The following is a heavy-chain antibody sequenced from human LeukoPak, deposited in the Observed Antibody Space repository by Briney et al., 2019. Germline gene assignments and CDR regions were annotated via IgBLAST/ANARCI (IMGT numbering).Heavy chain of an antibody. V-gene: IGHV4-39*01. CDR1: GGSISSSSYY. D-gene: IGHD2-15*01. CDR2: LYYSGST. J-gene: IGHJ4*02. Sequence: KSSETLSLTCSVAGGSISSSSYYWGWIRQPPGKGLEWIGSLYYSGSTYYNPSLKTRVTISVDTSKNQFSLRLSSVTAADTAAYYCARGPVTCIGGSCYGEAFDYWRQGTLVTVSS. CDR3: ARGPVTCIGGSCYGEAFDY.